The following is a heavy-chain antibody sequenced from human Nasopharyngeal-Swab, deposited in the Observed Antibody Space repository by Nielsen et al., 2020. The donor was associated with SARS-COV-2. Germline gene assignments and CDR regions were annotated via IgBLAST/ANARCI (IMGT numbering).Heavy chain of an antibody. V-gene: IGHV4-59*01. D-gene: IGHD3-22*01. Sequence: SETLSLTCTVSGDSIISYYWSWIRQPPGKGLEWIVYISYSGSTNYNPSLKSRVTISKDTSKNQFSLKLSSVTAADTAVYHCARDVGYFYNGMDVWGQGTTVTVSS. J-gene: IGHJ6*02. CDR2: ISYSGST. CDR1: GDSIISYY. CDR3: ARDVGYFYNGMDV.